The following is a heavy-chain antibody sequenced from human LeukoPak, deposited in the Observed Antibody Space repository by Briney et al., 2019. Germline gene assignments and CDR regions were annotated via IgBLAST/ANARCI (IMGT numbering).Heavy chain of an antibody. CDR2: VNPNSGGT. Sequence: GASVKVSCKASGYTFTGYYMHWVRQAPGQGLEWMGWVNPNSGGTNYAQNFQGRVTMTRDTSISTAYMELSRLRSDDTAVYYRARDGHECSGGSCYPGMFGYWGQGTLVTVSS. CDR1: GYTFTGYY. J-gene: IGHJ4*02. CDR3: ARDGHECSGGSCYPGMFGY. D-gene: IGHD2-15*01. V-gene: IGHV1-2*02.